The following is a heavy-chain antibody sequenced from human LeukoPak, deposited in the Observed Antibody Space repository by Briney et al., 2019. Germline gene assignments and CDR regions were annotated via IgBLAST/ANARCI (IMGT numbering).Heavy chain of an antibody. V-gene: IGHV3-23*01. Sequence: GGSLRLSCVASGFTFTKCAMSWIRQAPGKGLEWVAIITATGDTAYYADSVKGRFTISRDNAKSSLYLQMNSLRAEDTAVYYCARGGYGGLAYFDYWGQGTLVTVSS. CDR3: ARGGYGGLAYFDY. D-gene: IGHD4-23*01. CDR1: GFTFTKCA. J-gene: IGHJ4*02. CDR2: ITATGDTA.